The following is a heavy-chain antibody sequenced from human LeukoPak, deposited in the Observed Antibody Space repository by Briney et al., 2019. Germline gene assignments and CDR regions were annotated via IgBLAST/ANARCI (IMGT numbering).Heavy chain of an antibody. Sequence: SETLSLTCTVSGGSTSSYYWSWIRQPAGKGLEWIGRIYTSGSTNYNPSLKSRVTMSVDTSKNQFSLKLSSVTAADTAVYYCARIAGRGYSGYRILEYSSSWYYFDYWGQGTLVTVSS. J-gene: IGHJ4*02. V-gene: IGHV4-4*07. D-gene: IGHD6-13*01. CDR3: ARIAGRGYSGYRILEYSSSWYYFDY. CDR2: IYTSGST. CDR1: GGSTSSYY.